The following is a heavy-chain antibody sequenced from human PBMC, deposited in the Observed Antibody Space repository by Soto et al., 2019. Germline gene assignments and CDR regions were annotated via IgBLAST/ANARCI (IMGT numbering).Heavy chain of an antibody. D-gene: IGHD6-13*01. CDR3: ARTSAAGKYYYGMDV. Sequence: GESLKISCKGPGYSFTSYWIGWVCQMLGKGLEWMGIIYPGDSDTRYIPSFQGQVTISADKSISTAYLQWSSLKASDTAMYYCARTSAAGKYYYGMDVWGQGT. V-gene: IGHV5-51*01. CDR2: IYPGDSDT. CDR1: GYSFTSYW. J-gene: IGHJ6*02.